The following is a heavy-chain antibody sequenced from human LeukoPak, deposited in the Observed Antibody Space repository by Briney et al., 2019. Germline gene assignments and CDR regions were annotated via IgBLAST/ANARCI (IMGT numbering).Heavy chain of an antibody. CDR2: ISSSSSYI. Sequence: GGSLRLSCAASRFIFSGYTMNWVRQAPGQGLEWVSSISSSSSYIYYAGSVKGRFTISRDNAKISLYLQMNSLRAEDTAVYYCARGSDSGSYPSYFDFWGQGTLVTVSS. D-gene: IGHD1-26*01. V-gene: IGHV3-21*01. CDR3: ARGSDSGSYPSYFDF. J-gene: IGHJ4*02. CDR1: RFIFSGYT.